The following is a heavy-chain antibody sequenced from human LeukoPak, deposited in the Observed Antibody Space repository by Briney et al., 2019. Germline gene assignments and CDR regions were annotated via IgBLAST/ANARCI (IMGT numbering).Heavy chain of an antibody. D-gene: IGHD6-13*01. J-gene: IGHJ4*02. Sequence: ASVKVSCKASGYTFTSYGISWVRQAPGQGLEWMGWISAYNGNTNYAQKLQGRVTMTTDTSTSTAYMELRSLRSDDTAVYYCAGAERKYSSSILDYWGQGTLVTVSS. V-gene: IGHV1-18*01. CDR1: GYTFTSYG. CDR3: AGAERKYSSSILDY. CDR2: ISAYNGNT.